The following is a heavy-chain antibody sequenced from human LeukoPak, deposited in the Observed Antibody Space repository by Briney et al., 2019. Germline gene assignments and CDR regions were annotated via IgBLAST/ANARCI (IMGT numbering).Heavy chain of an antibody. CDR1: GFTFTSSA. D-gene: IGHD1-7*01. CDR3: AAWNYDQNEVDY. Sequence: GTSVKVSFKASGFTFTSSAMQWVRQARGQRLEWIGWIVVGSGNTNYAQKFQERVTITRDMSTSTAYMELSSLRSEDTAVYYCAAWNYDQNEVDYWGQGTLVTVSS. V-gene: IGHV1-58*02. J-gene: IGHJ4*02. CDR2: IVVGSGNT.